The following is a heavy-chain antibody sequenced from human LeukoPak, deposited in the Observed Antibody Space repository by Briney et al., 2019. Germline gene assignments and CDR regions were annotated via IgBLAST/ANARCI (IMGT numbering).Heavy chain of an antibody. D-gene: IGHD4-17*01. CDR2: IDPSDSYT. Sequence: GESLKISCKGSEYYFTNYWISWVRQMPGKGLEWMGRIDPSDSYTNFSPSFEGHITITADKSLNTAYLQWSSLKASDTAVYLCARHWAMTTATRREFDSWGQGTQVTVSS. V-gene: IGHV5-10-1*01. CDR1: EYYFTNYW. J-gene: IGHJ4*02. CDR3: ARHWAMTTATRREFDS.